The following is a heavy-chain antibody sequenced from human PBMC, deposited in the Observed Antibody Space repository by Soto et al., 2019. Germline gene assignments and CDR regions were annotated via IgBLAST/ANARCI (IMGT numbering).Heavy chain of an antibody. CDR1: VFTFSSYA. CDR3: ATGTFNFDS. J-gene: IGHJ4*02. Sequence: LRLSCAASVFTFSSYAMSWVRQAPGKGLEWVSTISGSGGSTYYADSVKGRFIISRDNSKSTLYLQMSSLRAEDTAVYYCATGTFNFDSWGQGTLVTVSS. CDR2: ISGSGGST. V-gene: IGHV3-23*01.